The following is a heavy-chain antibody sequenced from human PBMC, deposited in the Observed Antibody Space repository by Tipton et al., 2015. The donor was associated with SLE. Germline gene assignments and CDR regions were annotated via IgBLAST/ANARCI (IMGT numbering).Heavy chain of an antibody. J-gene: IGHJ4*02. D-gene: IGHD4-23*01. CDR1: GFTFSSYW. V-gene: IGHV3-74*01. CDR2: INSDGSST. Sequence: GSLRLSCAASGFTFSSYWMHWVRQAPGKGLVWVSRINSDGSSTSYADSVKGRFTISRDNAKNTLYLQMNSLRAEDTAVYYCARGDYGGNPDYWGQGTLVTVSS. CDR3: ARGDYGGNPDY.